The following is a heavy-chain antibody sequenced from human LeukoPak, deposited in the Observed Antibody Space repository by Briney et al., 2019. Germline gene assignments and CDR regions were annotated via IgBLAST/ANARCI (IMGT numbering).Heavy chain of an antibody. Sequence: GGSLRLSCAAPAFTFSSYGMHWARQAPGKGLEGVAVISYDGSNKYYADSVKGRFTISRDNSKNTLYLQMNSLRAEDTAVYYCAKPYCSGGSCYSDYWGQGTLVTVSS. CDR2: ISYDGSNK. CDR1: AFTFSSYG. CDR3: AKPYCSGGSCYSDY. D-gene: IGHD2-15*01. V-gene: IGHV3-30*18. J-gene: IGHJ4*02.